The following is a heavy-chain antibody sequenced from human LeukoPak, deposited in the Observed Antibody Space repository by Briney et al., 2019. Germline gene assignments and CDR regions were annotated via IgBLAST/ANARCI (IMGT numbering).Heavy chain of an antibody. V-gene: IGHV3-30*18. CDR2: ISYDGSNK. CDR1: GFTLSNYG. J-gene: IGHJ4*02. D-gene: IGHD4-17*01. CDR3: AKGSYGDYEEVGDY. Sequence: PGRSLSLSCAASGFTLSNYGMHWVRQAPGKGLEWVAVISYDGSNKYFADSVRGRFTISRDNSKNTLYLQMYSLRTEDTAVYYCAKGSYGDYEEVGDYWGQGTLVTVSS.